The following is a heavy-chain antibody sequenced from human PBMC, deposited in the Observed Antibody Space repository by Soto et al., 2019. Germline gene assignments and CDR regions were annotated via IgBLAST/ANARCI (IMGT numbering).Heavy chain of an antibody. D-gene: IGHD3-3*01. J-gene: IGHJ4*02. V-gene: IGHV4-31*03. CDR3: ARAGNGITIFGVVITYFDY. CDR1: GGSISSGGYY. Sequence: LSLTCTVSGGSISSGGYYWSWIRQHPGKGLEWIGYIYYSGSTYYNPSLKSRVTISVDTSKNQFSLKLSSVTAADTAVYYCARAGNGITIFGVVITYFDYWGQGTLVTVSS. CDR2: IYYSGST.